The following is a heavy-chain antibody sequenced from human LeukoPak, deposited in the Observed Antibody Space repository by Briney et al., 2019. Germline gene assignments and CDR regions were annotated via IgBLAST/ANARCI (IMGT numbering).Heavy chain of an antibody. Sequence: SVKVSCKASGGTFSSYAISWVRQAPGQGLEWMGGIIPIFGTANYAQKFQGRVTITAVESTSTAYMELSSLRSEDTAVYYCAILRYNWNNLDPWGQGTLVTVSS. J-gene: IGHJ5*02. CDR2: IIPIFGTA. D-gene: IGHD1-1*01. CDR3: AILRYNWNNLDP. CDR1: GGTFSSYA. V-gene: IGHV1-69*13.